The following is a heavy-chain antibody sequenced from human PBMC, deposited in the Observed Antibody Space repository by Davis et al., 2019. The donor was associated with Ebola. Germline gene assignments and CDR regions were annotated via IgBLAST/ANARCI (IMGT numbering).Heavy chain of an antibody. CDR2: ISSSSSYT. CDR1: GFPFSDYS. V-gene: IGHV3-11*06. J-gene: IGHJ4*02. D-gene: IGHD2-2*01. CDR3: ARGIVVPAASYFDY. Sequence: PGGSLRLSCAASGFPFSDYSMSWIPQAQGKGLEWVSYISSSSSYTNYADSVKGRFTISRDNAKNSLYLQMNSLRAEDTAVYYCARGIVVPAASYFDYWGQGTLVTVSS.